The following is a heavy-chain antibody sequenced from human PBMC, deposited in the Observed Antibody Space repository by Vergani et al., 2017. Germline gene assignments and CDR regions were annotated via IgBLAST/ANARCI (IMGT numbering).Heavy chain of an antibody. CDR2: ISSSSSYI. J-gene: IGHJ6*02. CDR1: GFTFSSYS. Sequence: EVQLVESGGGLVKPGGSLRLSCAASGFTFSSYSMNWVRQATGKGLEWVSSISSSSSYIYYADSVKGRFTISRDNAKNSLYLQMNSLRAEDTAVYYCARVPGKYYYYGMDVWGQGTTVTVSS. CDR3: ARVPGKYYYYGMDV. V-gene: IGHV3-21*01.